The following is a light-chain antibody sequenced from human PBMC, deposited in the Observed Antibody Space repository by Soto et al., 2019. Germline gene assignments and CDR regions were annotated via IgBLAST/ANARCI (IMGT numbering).Light chain of an antibody. V-gene: IGLV2-14*01. CDR1: SSDVGGYNY. CDR3: SSYTSSNTLVV. CDR2: DVS. Sequence: QSALTQPASVSGSPGQSITISCTGTSSDVGGYNYVSWYQQHPGKAPKLMIYDVSNRPSGVSKRFSGSKSGNTASLTISGLQAEDVAEYACSSYTSSNTLVVFGGGTQLTV. J-gene: IGLJ2*01.